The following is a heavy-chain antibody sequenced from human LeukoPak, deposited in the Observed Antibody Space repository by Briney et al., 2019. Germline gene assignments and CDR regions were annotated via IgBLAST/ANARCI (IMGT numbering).Heavy chain of an antibody. CDR1: GFTFSSYW. CDR2: INTDGSST. CDR3: ARSTTVVTTNY. Sequence: PGGSLRLSCAASGFTFSSYWMHWVRQAPGKGLVWVSRINTDGSSTSYADSVKGRFTISRDNAKNTLYLQMNSLRAEDTAVYYCARSTTVVTTNYWGQGTLVTVSS. V-gene: IGHV3-74*01. J-gene: IGHJ4*02. D-gene: IGHD4-23*01.